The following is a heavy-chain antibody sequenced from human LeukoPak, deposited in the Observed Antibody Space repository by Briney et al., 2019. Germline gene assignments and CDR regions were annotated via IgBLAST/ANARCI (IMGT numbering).Heavy chain of an antibody. J-gene: IGHJ6*03. Sequence: ASVKVSCKASGYTFTSYYMRWVRQAPGQGLEWMGIINPSGGSTSYAQKFQGRLTMTRDTSTSTVYMELSSLRSDDTPVYYCARDGGSGSYYNPYYYYYMDVWGKGTTVTISS. D-gene: IGHD3-10*01. CDR2: INPSGGST. CDR1: GYTFTSYY. CDR3: ARDGGSGSYYNPYYYYYMDV. V-gene: IGHV1-46*01.